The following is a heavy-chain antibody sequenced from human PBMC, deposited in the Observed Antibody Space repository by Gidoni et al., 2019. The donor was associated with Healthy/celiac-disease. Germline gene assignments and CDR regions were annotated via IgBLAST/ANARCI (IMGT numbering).Heavy chain of an antibody. J-gene: IGHJ4*02. Sequence: EVQLVESGGDLVKPGGSLRLSCAASGFTFSSYSMNWVRQAPGKGLEWVSSISSSSSYIYYADSVKGRFTISRDNAKNSLYLQMNSLRAEDTAVYYCARDSYYYGSGSRTSYFDYWGQGTLVTVSS. CDR2: ISSSSSYI. CDR1: GFTFSSYS. D-gene: IGHD3-10*01. CDR3: ARDSYYYGSGSRTSYFDY. V-gene: IGHV3-21*01.